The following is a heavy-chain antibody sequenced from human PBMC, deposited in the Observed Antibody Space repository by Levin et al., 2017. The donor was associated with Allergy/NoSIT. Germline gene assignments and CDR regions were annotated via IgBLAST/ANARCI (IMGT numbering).Heavy chain of an antibody. J-gene: IGHJ4*02. Sequence: GGSLRLSCTASGFIFSDHYMDWVRQAPGKGLEWIGRIKHKAESYTTEYAASVRARFTIARNDSNSLYLQMNSLRTEDTAVYYCARALPMDPYDYWGQGTLVTVSS. CDR3: ARALPMDPYDY. CDR1: GFIFSDHY. D-gene: IGHD2-2*03. CDR2: IKHKAESYTT. V-gene: IGHV3-72*01.